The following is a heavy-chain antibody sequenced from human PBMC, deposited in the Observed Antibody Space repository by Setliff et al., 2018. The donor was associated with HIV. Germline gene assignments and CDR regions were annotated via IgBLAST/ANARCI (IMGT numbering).Heavy chain of an antibody. Sequence: GGSLRLSCVASGFTFSSDAMSWVRQAPGKGLEWVSPISTSCADTYDAHSMKGRFTISRDNSKNTLYLQMNSLTAEYTAVYYCARENYYVKKYWGQGTLVTVSS. CDR3: ARENYYVKKY. J-gene: IGHJ4*02. D-gene: IGHD3-10*02. CDR1: GFTFSSDA. V-gene: IGHV3-23*01. CDR2: ISTSCADT.